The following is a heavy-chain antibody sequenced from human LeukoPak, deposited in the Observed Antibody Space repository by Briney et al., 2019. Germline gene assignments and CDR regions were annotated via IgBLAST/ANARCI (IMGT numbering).Heavy chain of an antibody. Sequence: SETLSVTCTVPGGSITSSSYYWGWIRQPPGKGLEWIGNIYYSGSTYYNPSLRSRVTISLDTSKGQFSLKLNSVTAADTAVYYCARHHDFWSGYHNYYYGMDVWGQGTTVTVSS. CDR2: IYYSGST. CDR1: GGSITSSSYY. J-gene: IGHJ6*02. V-gene: IGHV4-39*01. D-gene: IGHD3-3*01. CDR3: ARHHDFWSGYHNYYYGMDV.